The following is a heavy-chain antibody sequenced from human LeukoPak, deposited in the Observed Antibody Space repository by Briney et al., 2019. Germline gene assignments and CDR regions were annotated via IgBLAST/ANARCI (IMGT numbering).Heavy chain of an antibody. CDR3: ARDSSSGWFDPFFDY. V-gene: IGHV4-30-4*08. J-gene: IGHJ4*02. D-gene: IGHD6-19*01. CDR1: GGSISSGDYY. CDR2: IYYSGST. Sequence: SQTLSLTXTVSGGSISSGDYYWSWIRQPPGKGLEWIGYIYYSGSTYYNPSLKSRVTISVDTSKNQFSLKLSSVTAADTAVYYCARDSSSGWFDPFFDYWGQGTLVTVSS.